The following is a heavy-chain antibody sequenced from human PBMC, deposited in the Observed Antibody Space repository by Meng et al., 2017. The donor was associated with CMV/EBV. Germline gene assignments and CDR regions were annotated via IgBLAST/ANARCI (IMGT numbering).Heavy chain of an antibody. V-gene: IGHV3-7*01. CDR2: IKQDGSEK. D-gene: IGHD1-26*01. Sequence: GESLKISCAASGFTFSSYWMSWVRQAPGKGLEWVANIKQDGSEKYYVDSVKGRFTISRDNAKNSLYLQMNSPRAEDTAVYYCATRGGYYYYYYGMDVWGQGTTVTVSS. CDR1: GFTFSSYW. CDR3: ATRGGYYYYYYGMDV. J-gene: IGHJ6*02.